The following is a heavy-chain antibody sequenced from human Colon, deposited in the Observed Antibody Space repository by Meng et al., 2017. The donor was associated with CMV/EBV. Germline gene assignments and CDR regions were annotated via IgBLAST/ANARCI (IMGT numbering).Heavy chain of an antibody. CDR3: ARAPRPPGIVVLPAAIVGPFDI. CDR2: IHYSGTT. V-gene: IGHV4-59*01. Sequence: SETLSLTCTVSGDSIYSESYWSWMRLTPGNGLEWIGYIHYSGTTNYNPSLKSRLTISLDTSKSQFSLKLRSLSTADTAVYYCARAPRPPGIVVLPAAIVGPFDIWGQGTAVTVSS. CDR1: GDSIYSESY. J-gene: IGHJ3*02. D-gene: IGHD2-2*01.